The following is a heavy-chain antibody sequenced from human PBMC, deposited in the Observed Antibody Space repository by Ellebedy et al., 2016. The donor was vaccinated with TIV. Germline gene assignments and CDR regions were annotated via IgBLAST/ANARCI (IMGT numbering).Heavy chain of an antibody. Sequence: GESLKICCGAAGFAFSSNWMYWVSQDRVKGLVWFSRINSDGRSTRYADSVKGRFTISRDNAKNTLYLQMNSRRAEDTAVYYCARWDFDSFNAFDIWGQGTMVTVSS. CDR1: GFAFSSNW. J-gene: IGHJ3*02. V-gene: IGHV3-74*01. D-gene: IGHD3-9*01. CDR3: ARWDFDSFNAFDI. CDR2: INSDGRST.